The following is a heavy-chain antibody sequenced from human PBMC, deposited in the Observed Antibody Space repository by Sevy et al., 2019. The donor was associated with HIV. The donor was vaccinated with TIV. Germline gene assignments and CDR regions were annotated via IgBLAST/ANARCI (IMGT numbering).Heavy chain of an antibody. CDR2: LDPGHGEI. J-gene: IGHJ5*02. CDR1: GYSLSKLS. CDR3: ATVGLGYYSGASYYQGDWFDP. D-gene: IGHD2-15*01. Sequence: ASVKVSCKVFGYSLSKLSMHWVRQAPGKGLEWMGSLDPGHGEIMYAQRLQGRVTMTEDTSTDTAYMELSSLTSEDTATYYCATVGLGYYSGASYYQGDWFDPWGQGTLVIVSS. V-gene: IGHV1-24*01.